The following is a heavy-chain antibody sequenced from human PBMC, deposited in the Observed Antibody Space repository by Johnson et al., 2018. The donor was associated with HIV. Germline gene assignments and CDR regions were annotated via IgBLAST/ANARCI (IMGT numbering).Heavy chain of an antibody. CDR3: ARGDGYRRAFDI. Sequence: EVQLVESGGGLVKPGGSLRLSCAASGFTFSSYWMSWVRQAPGKGLEWVANIKQDGSEKYYVDSVKGRFTISRDNSKNTLYLQMNSLRAEDTAVYYCARGDGYRRAFDIWGQGTMVTVSS. V-gene: IGHV3-7*01. D-gene: IGHD1-1*01. CDR1: GFTFSSYW. J-gene: IGHJ3*02. CDR2: IKQDGSEK.